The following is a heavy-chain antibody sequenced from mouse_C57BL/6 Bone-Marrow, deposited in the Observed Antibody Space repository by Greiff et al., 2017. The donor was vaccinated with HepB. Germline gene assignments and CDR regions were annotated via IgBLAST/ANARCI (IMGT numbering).Heavy chain of an antibody. CDR3: ARDEGFSWFAY. CDR2: INYDGSST. V-gene: IGHV5-16*01. Sequence: EVHLVESEGGLVQPGSSMKLSCTASGFTFSDYYMAWVRQVPEKGLEWVANINYDGSSTYYLDSLKSRFIISRDNAKNILYLQMSSLKSEDTATYYCARDEGFSWFAYWGQGTLVTVSA. CDR1: GFTFSDYY. J-gene: IGHJ3*01.